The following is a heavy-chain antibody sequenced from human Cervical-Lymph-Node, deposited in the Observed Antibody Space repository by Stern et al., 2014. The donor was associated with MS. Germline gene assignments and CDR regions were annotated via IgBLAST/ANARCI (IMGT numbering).Heavy chain of an antibody. V-gene: IGHV3-21*01. D-gene: IGHD5-18*01. CDR1: GFDFSAYS. CDR2: ISRSSTYI. CDR3: ARPIQRDAFDV. Sequence: VQLVESGGGLVKPGGSLRLSCAASGFDFSAYSINWVRPAPGTGLEWLSSISRSSTYIYYADSVKGRFTISRDNAKNAVYLQMNSLRAEDTAVYYCARPIQRDAFDVWGQGTMVTVSS. J-gene: IGHJ3*01.